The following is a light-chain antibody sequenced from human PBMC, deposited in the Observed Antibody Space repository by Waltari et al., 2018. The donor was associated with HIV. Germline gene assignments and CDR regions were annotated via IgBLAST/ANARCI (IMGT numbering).Light chain of an antibody. J-gene: IGKJ3*01. CDR2: GAS. CDR3: QQYNNWPPLFT. CDR1: QSVSSN. Sequence: EIVITQSPPTLSVSPGERATLSCRASQSVSSNLAWYQQKPCQAPRLLIYGASTRATGIPARCSVSVSATEFTLTISSLQSEDFAVYYCQQYNNWPPLFTVGPRTKVDSK. V-gene: IGKV3-15*01.